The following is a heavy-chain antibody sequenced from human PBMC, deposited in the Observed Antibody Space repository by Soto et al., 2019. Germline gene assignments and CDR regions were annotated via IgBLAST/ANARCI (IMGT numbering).Heavy chain of an antibody. V-gene: IGHV1-46*01. CDR3: ARSLGGNFGIILEGTNWFAP. CDR2: INPHGGST. Sequence: QLVQSRGEVKQPGASVKVSCKAPRDTFTSYYIDWVRQAPGQGLEWMGVINPHGGSTAYAQKFKGRVTLTRDTSASTVYIEVRSLTSEDTAMYYCARSLGGNFGIILEGTNWFAPCGQGTLVTVSS. D-gene: IGHD3-16*01. CDR1: RDTFTSYY. J-gene: IGHJ5*02.